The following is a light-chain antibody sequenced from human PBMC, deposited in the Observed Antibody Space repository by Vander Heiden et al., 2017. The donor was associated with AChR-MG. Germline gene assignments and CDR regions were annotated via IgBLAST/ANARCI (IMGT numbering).Light chain of an antibody. V-gene: IGKV2-30*01. CDR1: HSLVYSDGNTY. CDR3: MQGTHWLGYT. J-gene: IGKJ2*01. Sequence: DVVMTQSPLSLAVTLGQPASISCRSSHSLVYSDGNTYLNWFHQRPGQSPRRLIYKVSNRDSGVPNRFSGSGSGTDFTLKISRVEAEDVGVYYGMQGTHWLGYTLGQGTKLEIK. CDR2: KVS.